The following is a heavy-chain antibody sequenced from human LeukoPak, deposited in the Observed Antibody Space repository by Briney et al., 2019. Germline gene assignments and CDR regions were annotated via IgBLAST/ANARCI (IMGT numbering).Heavy chain of an antibody. CDR1: GFTFSSYA. CDR3: ARDQVDTAMVDYYYYYMDV. D-gene: IGHD5-18*01. J-gene: IGHJ6*03. CDR2: ISHDGSNK. V-gene: IGHV3-30*04. Sequence: GGSLRLSCAASGFTFSSYAMHWVRQAPGKGLEWVAVISHDGSNKYYADSVKGRFTISRDNSKNTLYLQMNSLRAEDTAVYYCARDQVDTAMVDYYYYYMDVWGKGTTVTVSS.